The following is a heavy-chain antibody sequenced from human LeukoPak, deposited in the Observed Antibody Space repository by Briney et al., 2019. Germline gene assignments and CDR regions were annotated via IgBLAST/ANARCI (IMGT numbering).Heavy chain of an antibody. J-gene: IGHJ4*02. CDR3: ARGYQLLNFDY. CDR2: ISSSSVYI. Sequence: GGSLRLSCAASGFTFSSSSMNWVRQAPGKGLEWVSSISSSSVYIYYADSVKGRFTISRDNAKNSLYLRMNSLRAEDTAVYYCARGYQLLNFDYWGQGTLVTVSS. CDR1: GFTFSSSS. D-gene: IGHD2-2*01. V-gene: IGHV3-21*01.